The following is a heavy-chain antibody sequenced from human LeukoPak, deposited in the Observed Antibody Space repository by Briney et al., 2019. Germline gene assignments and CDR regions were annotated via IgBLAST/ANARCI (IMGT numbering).Heavy chain of an antibody. Sequence: GGSLRLSCAASGFTLSSYGMSWVRQAPGKGLEWVSGISGSDSSTYYADSVKGRFTISRDKSKNTLYLQMNSLRADDTAVYYCAKGDSRGYYYNMDVWGQGTTVTVS. J-gene: IGHJ6*02. D-gene: IGHD3-10*01. CDR2: ISGSDSST. V-gene: IGHV3-23*01. CDR1: GFTLSSYG. CDR3: AKGDSRGYYYNMDV.